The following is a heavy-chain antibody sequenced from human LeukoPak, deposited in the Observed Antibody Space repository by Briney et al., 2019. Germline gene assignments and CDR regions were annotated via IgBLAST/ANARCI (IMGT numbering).Heavy chain of an antibody. V-gene: IGHV3-23*01. CDR1: GFTFSSYA. Sequence: GGSLRLSCAASGFTFSSYAMSWVRQAPGKGLEWVSAISGSGGSTYYADSVKGRFTISRDNSKNTLYLQMNSLRAEDTAVYYCAKGQDGLRFLEWFQKQGFDYWGQGTLVTVSS. D-gene: IGHD3-3*01. CDR3: AKGQDGLRFLEWFQKQGFDY. CDR2: ISGSGGST. J-gene: IGHJ4*02.